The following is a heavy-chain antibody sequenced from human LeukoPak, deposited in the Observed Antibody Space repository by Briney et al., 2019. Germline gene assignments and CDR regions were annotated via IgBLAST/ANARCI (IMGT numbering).Heavy chain of an antibody. V-gene: IGHV1-24*01. Sequence: ASVKVSCKVSGYTLTELSMHWVRQAPGKGLEWMGGFDPEDGETIYAQKFQGRVTMTEDTSTDTAYMELSSLRSEDTAVYYCATDQMGGATPCAFDIWGQGTMVTVSS. D-gene: IGHD3-16*01. CDR2: FDPEDGET. J-gene: IGHJ3*02. CDR1: GYTLTELS. CDR3: ATDQMGGATPCAFDI.